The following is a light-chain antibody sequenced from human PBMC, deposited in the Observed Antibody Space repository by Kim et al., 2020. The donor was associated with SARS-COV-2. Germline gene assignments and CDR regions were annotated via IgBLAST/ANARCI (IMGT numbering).Light chain of an antibody. CDR3: QHYGSSAMT. V-gene: IGKV3-20*01. J-gene: IGKJ4*01. CDR2: GAS. Sequence: SPGQRATLSCRASQSLSSTNLAWYRQSPGQAPRLLIDGASRRPPGVPNRFSGSGSGTDFTLTISRLEPEDFAVYYCQHYGSSAMTFGGGTKVDIK. CDR1: QSLSSTN.